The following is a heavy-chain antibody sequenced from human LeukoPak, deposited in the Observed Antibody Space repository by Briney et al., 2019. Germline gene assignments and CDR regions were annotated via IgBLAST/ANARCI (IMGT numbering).Heavy chain of an antibody. CDR3: ARGRERRLQSDAFDI. J-gene: IGHJ3*02. D-gene: IGHD5-24*01. CDR1: GGTFSSYA. CDR2: IIPIFGTA. V-gene: IGHV1-69*06. Sequence: SVKVSCKASGGTFSSYAISWVRQAPGQGLEWMGGIIPIFGTANYSQKFQGRVTITADKSTSTAYMELSSLRSEDTAVYYCARGRERRLQSDAFDIWGQGTMVTVSS.